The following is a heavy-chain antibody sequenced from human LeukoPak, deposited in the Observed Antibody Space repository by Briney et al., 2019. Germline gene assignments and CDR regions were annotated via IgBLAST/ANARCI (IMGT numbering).Heavy chain of an antibody. Sequence: GSLSLSCAASGFTFSSYSMNWVRQAPGKGLEWVSYISSSSSTIYYADSVKGRFTISRDNAKNSLYLQMNSLRAEDTAVYYCARARYSNYNYYYYYMDVWGKGTTVTVSS. V-gene: IGHV3-48*01. CDR1: GFTFSSYS. CDR3: ARARYSNYNYYYYYMDV. J-gene: IGHJ6*03. D-gene: IGHD4-11*01. CDR2: ISSSSSTI.